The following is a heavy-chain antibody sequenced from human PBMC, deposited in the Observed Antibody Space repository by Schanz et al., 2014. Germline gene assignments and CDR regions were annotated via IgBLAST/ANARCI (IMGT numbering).Heavy chain of an antibody. D-gene: IGHD5-18*01. Sequence: QVQLVQSGAEVKKPGASVKVSCKAFGYSFTSYYIHWVRQAPGQGLEWMATINPSGGSTSFAQKFQGRVTMTRATSTSTVYMQLSSLTSEDTAVYYCARVRGFTYGVNFGMDVWGLGTTVTVSS. J-gene: IGHJ6*02. CDR1: GYSFTSYY. CDR2: INPSGGST. CDR3: ARVRGFTYGVNFGMDV. V-gene: IGHV1-46*01.